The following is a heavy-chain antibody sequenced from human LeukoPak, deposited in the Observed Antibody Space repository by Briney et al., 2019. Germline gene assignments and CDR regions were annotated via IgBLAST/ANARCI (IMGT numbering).Heavy chain of an antibody. J-gene: IGHJ4*02. CDR3: ARDFLSDENQLRLAAPFDY. D-gene: IGHD2-2*01. CDR2: ISSRSSYI. CDR1: GFTFSSYR. Sequence: PGGSQRLSCAASGFTFSSYRMNWVRQAPGKGLEWVSSISSRSSYIYYADSVKGRFTISRDNAQNSLYLQKNSLRAEDTAVYYCARDFLSDENQLRLAAPFDYWGQGTLVTVSS. V-gene: IGHV3-21*01.